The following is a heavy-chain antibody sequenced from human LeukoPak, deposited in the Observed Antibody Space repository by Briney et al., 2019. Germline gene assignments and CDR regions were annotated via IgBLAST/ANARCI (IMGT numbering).Heavy chain of an antibody. D-gene: IGHD2-2*01. CDR3: ARSESGVQYFQHYFYIDA. Sequence: PSETLSLTCTVSNGDINNYYWSWVRHPPGKGLEWIGYIYYRGSTKYNPSLKSRVTISIDTSNDQVSLRLNSLTAADTAVYYCARSESGVQYFQHYFYIDAWGKGTTVTVSS. CDR1: NGDINNYY. V-gene: IGHV4-59*01. J-gene: IGHJ6*03. CDR2: IYYRGST.